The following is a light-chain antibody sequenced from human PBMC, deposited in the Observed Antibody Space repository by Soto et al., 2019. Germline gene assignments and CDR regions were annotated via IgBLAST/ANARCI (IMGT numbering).Light chain of an antibody. CDR1: QSDLYSSNNKNY. V-gene: IGKV4-1*01. J-gene: IGKJ1*01. CDR3: QQYYRPWT. Sequence: DIVMTQSPDSVAVSLGERATINCKSSQSDLYSSNNKNYLAWYQQKPGQPPKLLIYWASTRESGVPDRFSGSGSGTDFTLTISSLQAEDVAVYYCQQYYRPWTFGHGTKVEIK. CDR2: WAS.